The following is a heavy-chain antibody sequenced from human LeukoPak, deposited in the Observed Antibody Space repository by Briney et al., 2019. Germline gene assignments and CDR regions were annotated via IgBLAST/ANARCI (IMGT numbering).Heavy chain of an antibody. CDR3: AKGGSSVGYYYYYYGMDV. CDR1: GFTFSSYA. CDR2: ISGSGGST. J-gene: IGHJ6*02. D-gene: IGHD1-26*01. Sequence: GGSLRLSCAASGFTFSSYAMSWVRQAPGKGLEWVSAISGSGGSTYCADSVKGRFTISRDNSKNTLYLQMNSLRAEDTAVYYCAKGGSSVGYYYYYYGMDVWGQGTTVTVSS. V-gene: IGHV3-23*01.